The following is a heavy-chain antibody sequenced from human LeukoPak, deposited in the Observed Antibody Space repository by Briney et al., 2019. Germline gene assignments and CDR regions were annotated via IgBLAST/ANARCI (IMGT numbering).Heavy chain of an antibody. CDR1: GYSISSGYY. CDR3: ASCPSGSYYPR. V-gene: IGHV4-38-2*01. D-gene: IGHD3-10*01. CDR2: IYHSGST. Sequence: SETLSLTCAVSGYSISSGYYWGWIRQPPGKGLEWIGRIYHSGSTYYNPSLKSRVTMSVDTSKNQFSLKLNSVTAADTAVYYCASCPSGSYYPRCGQGTLVTVSS. J-gene: IGHJ4*02.